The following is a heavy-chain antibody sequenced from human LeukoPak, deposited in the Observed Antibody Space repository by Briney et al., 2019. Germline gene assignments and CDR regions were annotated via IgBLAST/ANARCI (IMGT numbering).Heavy chain of an antibody. CDR2: INHSGST. V-gene: IGHV4-34*01. CDR1: GGSFGGYY. D-gene: IGHD6-13*01. Sequence: SETLSLTCVVYGGSFGGYYWSWIRQPPGKGLEWIGEINHSGSTNYNPSLKSRVTISVDTSKNQFSLKLSSVTAADTAVYYCARGRGDSSSWYSYYYYYMDVWGKGTTVTVSS. CDR3: ARGRGDSSSWYSYYYYYMDV. J-gene: IGHJ6*03.